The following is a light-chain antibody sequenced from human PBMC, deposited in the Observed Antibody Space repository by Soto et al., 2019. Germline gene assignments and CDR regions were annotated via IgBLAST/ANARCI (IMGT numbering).Light chain of an antibody. J-gene: IGKJ1*01. V-gene: IGKV1-5*03. CDR1: QTISSW. CDR2: KAS. Sequence: DIQMTQSPSTLSGSVGDRVTITSRASQTISSWLAWYQQKPGKAPKLLIYKASTLKSGVPSRFSGSGSGTEFTLTISSLQPDDFATYYCQHYNSYSEACGQGTKGDIK. CDR3: QHYNSYSEA.